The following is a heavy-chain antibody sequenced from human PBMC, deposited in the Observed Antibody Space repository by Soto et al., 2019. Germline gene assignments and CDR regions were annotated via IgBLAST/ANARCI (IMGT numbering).Heavy chain of an antibody. V-gene: IGHV4-59*01. CDR3: ERSGQTFVGAV. CDR1: GASMSDYH. D-gene: IGHD1-26*01. CDR2: LHSSGFA. J-gene: IGHJ4*02. Sequence: SETLSLTCTVYGASMSDYHGSWIRQSPGKGLEHIGYLHSSGFAEYNPSLKSRVTISMDTSKNQFSLKLSFVTAADTAIYYCERSGQTFVGAVWGQGILVTVSS.